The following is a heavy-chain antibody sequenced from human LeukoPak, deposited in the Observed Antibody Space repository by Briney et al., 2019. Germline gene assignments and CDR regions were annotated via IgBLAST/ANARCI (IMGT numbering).Heavy chain of an antibody. J-gene: IGHJ6*02. CDR2: ISAYNGNT. Sequence: ASVKVSCKASGYTFTSCGISWVRQAPGQGLELMGWISAYNGNTDYAQKLQGRVTITRDTSASTAYMELSSLRSEDTAVYYCVAAGPDYYFSYGMDVWGQGTTVTVS. V-gene: IGHV1-18*01. CDR1: GYTFTSCG. CDR3: VAAGPDYYFSYGMDV. D-gene: IGHD6-13*01.